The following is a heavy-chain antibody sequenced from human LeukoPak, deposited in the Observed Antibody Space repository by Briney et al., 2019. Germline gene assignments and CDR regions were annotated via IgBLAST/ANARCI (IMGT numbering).Heavy chain of an antibody. J-gene: IGHJ4*02. CDR1: GYSISSGYY. Sequence: PSETLSLTCAVSGYSISSGYYWGWIRQPPGKRLEWIGSIYYSGSTYYNPSLRSRVTISVDTSKNQFSLKLSSVTAADTAVYYCARHGPSLSTSFDYWGQGTLVTVSS. CDR2: IYYSGST. V-gene: IGHV4-38-2*01. CDR3: ARHGPSLSTSFDY. D-gene: IGHD2-2*01.